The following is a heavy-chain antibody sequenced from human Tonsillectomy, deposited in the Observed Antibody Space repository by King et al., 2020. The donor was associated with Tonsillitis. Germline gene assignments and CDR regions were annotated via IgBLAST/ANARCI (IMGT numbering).Heavy chain of an antibody. D-gene: IGHD2-2*01. Sequence: VQLVESGGGLVQPGGSLRLSCAASGFTFSSYSMNWVRQAPGKGLEWVSYISSSSSTIYYADSVKGRFTISRDNAKNSLYLQMNSLRAEDTAVYYCARAAATDYWGQGTLVIVSS. CDR2: ISSSSSTI. CDR1: GFTFSSYS. CDR3: ARAAATDY. J-gene: IGHJ4*02. V-gene: IGHV3-48*01.